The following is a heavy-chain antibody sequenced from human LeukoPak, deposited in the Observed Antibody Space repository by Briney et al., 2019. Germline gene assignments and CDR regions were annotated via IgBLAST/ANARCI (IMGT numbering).Heavy chain of an antibody. CDR3: ARFTGVPAGTYYYHYIDV. CDR2: IYYSGST. Sequence: SETLSLTCTVSGGSISGSISSYYWNWIRQPPGKGLEWIGYIYYSGSTNYNPSLKSRVTISVDTSKNQFSLKMTSVTAADTAVYYCARFTGVPAGTYYYHYIDVWGKGTTVTVSS. V-gene: IGHV4-61*01. D-gene: IGHD2-2*01. J-gene: IGHJ6*03. CDR1: GGSISGSISSYY.